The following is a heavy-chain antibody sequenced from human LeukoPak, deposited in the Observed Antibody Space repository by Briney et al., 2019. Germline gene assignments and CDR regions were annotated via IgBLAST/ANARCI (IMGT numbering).Heavy chain of an antibody. V-gene: IGHV4-59*08. Sequence: PSETLSLTCSVSDDSITMYYWTWIRQPPGKGLEWIGYVDHTGSTNFNPSLNGRVTISVDTSKNQFSLKLRSVTAADTAVYYCAMVTARLGWFDPWGQGTLVTVSS. J-gene: IGHJ5*02. CDR3: AMVTARLGWFDP. CDR2: VDHTGST. D-gene: IGHD2-21*02. CDR1: DDSITMYY.